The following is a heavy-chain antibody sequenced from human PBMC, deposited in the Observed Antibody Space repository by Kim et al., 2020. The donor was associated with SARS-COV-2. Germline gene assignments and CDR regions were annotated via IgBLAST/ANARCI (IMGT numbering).Heavy chain of an antibody. Sequence: GGSLRLSCAASGFTFSSYSMNWVRQAPGKGLEWVSYISSSSSYIYYADSVKGRFTISRDNAKNSLYLQMNSLRAEDTAVYYCAREGDYSGSYPQDYWGQGTLVTVSS. CDR1: GFTFSSYS. J-gene: IGHJ4*02. V-gene: IGHV3-21*01. CDR2: ISSSSSYI. D-gene: IGHD1-26*01. CDR3: AREGDYSGSYPQDY.